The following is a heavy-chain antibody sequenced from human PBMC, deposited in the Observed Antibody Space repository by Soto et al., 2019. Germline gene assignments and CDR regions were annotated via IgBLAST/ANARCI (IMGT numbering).Heavy chain of an antibody. V-gene: IGHV4-39*01. CDR1: GGSISSSSYY. Sequence: SETLSLTCTVSGGSISSSSYYWGWIRQPPGKGLEWIGSIYYSGSTYYNPSLKSRVTISVDTSKNQFSLKLSSVTAADTAVYYCARMYYDILTGYFFAPTDWGQGTLVT. D-gene: IGHD3-9*01. J-gene: IGHJ4*02. CDR3: ARMYYDILTGYFFAPTD. CDR2: IYYSGST.